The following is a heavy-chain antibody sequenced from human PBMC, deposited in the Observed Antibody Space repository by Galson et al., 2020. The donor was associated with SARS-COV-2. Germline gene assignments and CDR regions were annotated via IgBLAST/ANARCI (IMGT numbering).Heavy chain of an antibody. CDR3: AKALDGQNFFDL. Sequence: GESLKLSCAASGFTFSNSYLSWIRQAPGKGLEWVSFISRHGDTIYYASSVKGRFTISRDNPKNLLFLQMNSLRAEDTAVYYCAKALDGQNFFDLWGRGTLVTVSS. CDR1: GFTFSNSY. CDR2: ISRHGDTI. V-gene: IGHV3-11*04. J-gene: IGHJ2*01. D-gene: IGHD1-1*01.